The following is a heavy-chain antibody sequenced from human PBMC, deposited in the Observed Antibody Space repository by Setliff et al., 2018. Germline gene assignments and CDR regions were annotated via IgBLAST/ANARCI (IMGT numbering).Heavy chain of an antibody. V-gene: IGHV4-34*01. D-gene: IGHD1-1*01. CDR1: GGSFSGYY. Sequence: SETLSLTCAVYGGSFSGYYWSWIRQPPGKGLEWIGEINHSGSTHYNPSLKSRVTISIDTSQQFSLRLSSVTAADTAVYSCARRVSGSMQDWWGQGTLVTVSS. CDR3: ARRVSGSMQDW. CDR2: INHSGST. J-gene: IGHJ1*01.